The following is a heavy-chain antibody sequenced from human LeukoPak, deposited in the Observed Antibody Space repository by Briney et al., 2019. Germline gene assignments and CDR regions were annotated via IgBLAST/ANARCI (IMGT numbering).Heavy chain of an antibody. D-gene: IGHD6-19*01. CDR2: ISSSSSTI. J-gene: IGHJ4*02. CDR1: GFTFSSYS. Sequence: PGGSLRLSCAASGFTFSSYSMNWVRQAPGKGLEWVSYISSSSSTIYYADSVKGRFTISRDNAKNSLYLQMNSLRAEDTAVYYCARDARPGRIAVAGTRDYWGQGTLVTVSS. V-gene: IGHV3-48*04. CDR3: ARDARPGRIAVAGTRDY.